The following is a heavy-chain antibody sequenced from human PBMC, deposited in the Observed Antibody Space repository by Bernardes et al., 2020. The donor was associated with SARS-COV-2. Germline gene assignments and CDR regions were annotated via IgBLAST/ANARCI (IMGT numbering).Heavy chain of an antibody. CDR2: ISSSSSTI. CDR1: GFTFSSYS. D-gene: IGHD2-21*01. Sequence: GSLRLSCAASGFTFSSYSMNWVRQAPGKGLEWVSYISSSSSTIYYADSVKGRFTISRDNAKNSLYLQMNSLRDEDTAVYYCARYSLYYYYYGMDVWGQGTTVTVSS. V-gene: IGHV3-48*02. J-gene: IGHJ6*02. CDR3: ARYSLYYYYYGMDV.